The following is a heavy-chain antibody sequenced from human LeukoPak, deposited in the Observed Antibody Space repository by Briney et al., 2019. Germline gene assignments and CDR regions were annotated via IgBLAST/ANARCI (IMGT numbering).Heavy chain of an antibody. CDR2: ISGSGGST. D-gene: IGHD1-26*01. CDR1: GFTFSSYA. V-gene: IGHV3-23*01. J-gene: IGHJ6*02. Sequence: GGSLRLSCAASGFTFSSYAMSWVRQAPGKGLEWVSAISGSGGSTYYAASVKGRFTISRDNAKNSLYLQMNSLRAEDTAVYYCARDSPGDYYYYYGMDVWGQGTTVTVSS. CDR3: ARDSPGDYYYYYGMDV.